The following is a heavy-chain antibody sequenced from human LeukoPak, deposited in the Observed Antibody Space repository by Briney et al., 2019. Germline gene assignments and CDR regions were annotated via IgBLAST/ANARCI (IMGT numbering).Heavy chain of an antibody. Sequence: PSETLSLTCTVSGGSISSGSYYWSWIRQPAGKGLEWIGRIYTSGSTNYNPSLKSRVTISVDTSKNQFSLKLSSVTAADTAVYYCARDGSRFPLAGAHFAFDIWGQGTMVTVSS. CDR3: ARDGSRFPLAGAHFAFDI. CDR1: GGSISSGSYY. V-gene: IGHV4-61*02. CDR2: IYTSGST. D-gene: IGHD1-26*01. J-gene: IGHJ3*02.